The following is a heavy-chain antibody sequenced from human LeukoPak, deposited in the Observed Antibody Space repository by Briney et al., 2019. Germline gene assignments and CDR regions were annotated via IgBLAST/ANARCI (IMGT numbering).Heavy chain of an antibody. V-gene: IGHV1-18*01. CDR3: ARSDFGGAADY. J-gene: IGHJ4*02. CDR1: GYTFTTYG. CDR2: ISGYNGNT. Sequence: GASVKVSCKASGYTFTTYGISWVRQAPGQGLGWMGWISGYNGNTNYAQKLQGRVTMTTDTSTSTAFMELRSLRSDDTAIYYCARSDFGGAADYWGQGTLVTVS. D-gene: IGHD4-23*01.